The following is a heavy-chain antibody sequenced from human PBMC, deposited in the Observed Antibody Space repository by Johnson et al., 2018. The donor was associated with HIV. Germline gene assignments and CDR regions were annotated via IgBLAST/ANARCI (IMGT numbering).Heavy chain of an antibody. J-gene: IGHJ3*02. D-gene: IGHD3-10*01. CDR1: GFTVSSNY. CDR2: INTGGST. V-gene: IGHV3-66*01. CDR3: ARGVDGAFDI. Sequence: VLLVESGGGVAQPGGSLRLSCVASGFTVSSNYMSWVRQAPGKGLEWVSLINTGGSTYYADSVKGRFTISRDNSKNTLYLQMNSLRAEDTAVYYCARGVDGAFDIWGQGTMVTVSS.